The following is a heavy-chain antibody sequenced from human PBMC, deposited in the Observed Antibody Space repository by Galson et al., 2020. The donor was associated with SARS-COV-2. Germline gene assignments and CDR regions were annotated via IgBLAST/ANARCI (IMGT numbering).Heavy chain of an antibody. CDR1: GFTFSSYG. CDR2: ICYDGSNK. D-gene: IGHD3-3*01. Sequence: TGGSLRLSCAASGFTFSSYGMHWVRQAPGKGLEWVSVICYDGSNKYYADSVKGRFTISRDNSKNTLYLQMNSLRAEDTAVYYCARVGYDFWSGYSDYWGQGTLVTVSS. V-gene: IGHV3-33*01. CDR3: ARVGYDFWSGYSDY. J-gene: IGHJ4*02.